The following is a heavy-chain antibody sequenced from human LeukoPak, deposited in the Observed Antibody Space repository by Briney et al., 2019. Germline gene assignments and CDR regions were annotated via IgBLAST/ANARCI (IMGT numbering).Heavy chain of an antibody. Sequence: PGGSLRLSCAASGFTFSSYAMHWVRQAPGKGPEWVAVISYDGSNKYYADSVKGRFTISRDNSKNTLYLQMNSLRAEDTAVYYCARTRSSSAGPFDYWGQGTLVTVSS. D-gene: IGHD6-6*01. CDR1: GFTFSSYA. V-gene: IGHV3-30*01. CDR2: ISYDGSNK. CDR3: ARTRSSSAGPFDY. J-gene: IGHJ4*02.